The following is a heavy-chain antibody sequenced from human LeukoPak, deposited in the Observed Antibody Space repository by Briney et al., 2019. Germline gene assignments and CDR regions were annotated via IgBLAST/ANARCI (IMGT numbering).Heavy chain of an antibody. CDR3: ARGDGYSGLSDY. CDR2: INAGNGNT. D-gene: IGHD3-22*01. V-gene: IGHV1-3*01. CDR1: GYTFTSYS. J-gene: IGHJ4*02. Sequence: ASVKVSCKASGYTFTSYSMHWVRQAPGQRLEWMGWINAGNGNTKFSQKFQGRVTMTRDTSISTAYMELSRLRSDDTAVYYCARGDGYSGLSDYWGQGTLVTVSS.